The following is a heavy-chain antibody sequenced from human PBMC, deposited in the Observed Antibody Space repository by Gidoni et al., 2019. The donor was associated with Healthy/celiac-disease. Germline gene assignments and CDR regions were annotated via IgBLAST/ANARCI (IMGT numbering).Heavy chain of an antibody. J-gene: IGHJ4*02. CDR2: IRSKAYGGTT. CDR1: GFTFGDYA. V-gene: IGHV3-49*03. D-gene: IGHD3-3*01. Sequence: EVQLVESGGGLVQPGRSLRLSCTASGFTFGDYAMSWFRQAPGKGLEWVGFIRSKAYGGTTEYAASVEGRFTISRDDSKSIAYLQMNSLKAEDTALYYCTREHYDFWSGHLFDCWGQGTLVTVSS. CDR3: TREHYDFWSGHLFDC.